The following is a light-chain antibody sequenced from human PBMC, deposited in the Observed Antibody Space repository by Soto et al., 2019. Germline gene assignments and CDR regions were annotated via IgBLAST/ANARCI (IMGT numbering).Light chain of an antibody. V-gene: IGKV3-20*01. CDR2: GAP. Sequence: DIVLTQSPGTLSLSPGERATLSCRASQSVSSNHLAWYQQKPGQAPSLLIFGAPSRATGTPDRFSGSGSGTDFTLTIRGLQPEDFAVHYCQQYSTSPGTFGQGTKVDIK. CDR1: QSVSSNH. CDR3: QQYSTSPGT. J-gene: IGKJ1*01.